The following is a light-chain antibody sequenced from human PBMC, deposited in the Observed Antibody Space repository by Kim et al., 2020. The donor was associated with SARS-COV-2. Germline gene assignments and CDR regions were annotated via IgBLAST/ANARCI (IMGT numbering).Light chain of an antibody. CDR3: QQYNNWPL. CDR1: QSVSTS. CDR2: GAS. V-gene: IGKV3-15*01. Sequence: PVSLGERAPLSCRASQSVSTSLAWYQQKPGQAPSLLIYGASTRATDVPARFSGSGSGTEFTLTISSLQSEDFAVYYCQQYNNWPLFGQGTKVDIK. J-gene: IGKJ1*01.